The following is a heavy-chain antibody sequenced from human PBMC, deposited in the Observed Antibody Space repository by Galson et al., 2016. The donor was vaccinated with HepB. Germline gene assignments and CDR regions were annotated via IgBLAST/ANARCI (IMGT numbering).Heavy chain of an antibody. J-gene: IGHJ5*02. D-gene: IGHD6-19*01. Sequence: SLRLSCAASGFTFSNYAMSWVRQAPGKGLEWVASISSSSATIYYVDSVKGRFAVSRDNAKNSVDLQMNSLRVEDTAVYYCTRDGALPGGWVWIDPWGQGTLVIVSS. V-gene: IGHV3-48*04. CDR2: ISSSSATI. CDR1: GFTFSNYA. CDR3: TRDGALPGGWVWIDP.